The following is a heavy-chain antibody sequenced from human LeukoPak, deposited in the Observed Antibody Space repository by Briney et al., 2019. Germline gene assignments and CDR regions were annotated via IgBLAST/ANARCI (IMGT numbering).Heavy chain of an antibody. CDR2: IIPIFGTA. CDR1: GGTFSSYA. CDR3: ARTGSYGGNADWYFDL. Sequence: SVKVSCKASGGTFSSYAISWVRQAPGQGLEWMGGIIPIFGTANYAQKFQGRVTITADESTSTAYMELSSLRSEDTAVYYCARTGSYGGNADWYFDLWGRGILVTVSS. D-gene: IGHD4-23*01. J-gene: IGHJ2*01. V-gene: IGHV1-69*13.